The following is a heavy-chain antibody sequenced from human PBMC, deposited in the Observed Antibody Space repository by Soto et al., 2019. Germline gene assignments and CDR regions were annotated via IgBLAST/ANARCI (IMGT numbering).Heavy chain of an antibody. Sequence: PGGSLRLSCAASGFTFSSYSMNWVRQAPGKGLEWVSSISSSSSYIYYADSVKGRFTISRDNAKNSLYLQMNSLRAEDTAVYYCARDDSQIFGVVIYYYYYYGMDVWGQGTTVTVSS. CDR1: GFTFSSYS. J-gene: IGHJ6*02. CDR2: ISSSSSYI. CDR3: ARDDSQIFGVVIYYYYYYGMDV. V-gene: IGHV3-21*01. D-gene: IGHD3-3*01.